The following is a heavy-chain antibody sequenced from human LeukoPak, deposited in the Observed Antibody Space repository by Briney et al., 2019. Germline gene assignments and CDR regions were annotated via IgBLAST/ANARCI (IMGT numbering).Heavy chain of an antibody. J-gene: IGHJ4*02. V-gene: IGHV3-7*01. CDR1: GFTFTTYW. CDR2: IKGDESAK. CDR3: AIDVGGSLDY. Sequence: GGSLRLSCAASGFTFTTYWMASFRQAPGKGLEWVANIKGDESAKHQADSVKGRFTISRDNAQNSVYLQMSSLRVEDTAVYYCAIDVGGSLDYWGQGTLVTVSS. D-gene: IGHD1-26*01.